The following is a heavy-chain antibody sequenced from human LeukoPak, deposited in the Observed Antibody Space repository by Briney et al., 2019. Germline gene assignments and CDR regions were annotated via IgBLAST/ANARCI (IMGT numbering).Heavy chain of an antibody. Sequence: SETLSLTCTVSGGSIYTYYWSWIRQPPGKGLEWIGYIYYNENTNYNPSLKSRVTMSIDTSKSQFSLKLKSVTAADTAVYYCARQLDDALDLWGQGTMVSVSS. V-gene: IGHV4-59*01. CDR1: GGSIYTYY. D-gene: IGHD5-18*01. CDR3: ARQLDDALDL. CDR2: IYYNENT. J-gene: IGHJ3*01.